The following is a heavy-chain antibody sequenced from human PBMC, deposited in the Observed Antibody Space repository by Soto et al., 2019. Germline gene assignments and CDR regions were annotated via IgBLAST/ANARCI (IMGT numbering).Heavy chain of an antibody. CDR1: GFTFSSYD. CDR3: ARARPGTQEDYYYYMDV. Sequence: GGSLRLSCAASGFTFSSYDMHWVRQATGKGLEWVSAIGTAGDTYYPGSVKGRFTISRENAKNSLYLQMNSLRAGDTAVYYCARARPGTQEDYYYYMDVWGKGTTVTVSS. J-gene: IGHJ6*03. D-gene: IGHD3-10*01. CDR2: IGTAGDT. V-gene: IGHV3-13*01.